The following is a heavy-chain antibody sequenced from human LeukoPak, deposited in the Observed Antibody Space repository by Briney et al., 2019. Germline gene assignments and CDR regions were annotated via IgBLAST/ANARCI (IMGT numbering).Heavy chain of an antibody. CDR3: ARDGGDYYDSSGYPFHH. Sequence: GGSLRLSCAASGFTFGSYNMDWVRQAPGKGLEWDSSISTSSSYIYYADSVKGRFTISRDNAKKSLYLQMNSLRAGDTAVYYCARDGGDYYDSSGYPFHHWGQGTLVTVSS. CDR1: GFTFGSYN. D-gene: IGHD3-22*01. J-gene: IGHJ1*01. CDR2: ISTSSSYI. V-gene: IGHV3-21*01.